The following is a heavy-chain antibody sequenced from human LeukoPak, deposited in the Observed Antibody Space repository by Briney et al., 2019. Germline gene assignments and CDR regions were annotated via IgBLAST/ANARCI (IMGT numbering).Heavy chain of an antibody. V-gene: IGHV3-11*01. CDR2: STI. Sequence: STIYYADSVKGRFTISRDNAKNSLYLQMNSLRAEDTAVYYCAREVYYYDSSGSPHNAFDIWGQGTMVTVSS. CDR3: AREVYYYDSSGSPHNAFDI. J-gene: IGHJ3*02. D-gene: IGHD3-22*01.